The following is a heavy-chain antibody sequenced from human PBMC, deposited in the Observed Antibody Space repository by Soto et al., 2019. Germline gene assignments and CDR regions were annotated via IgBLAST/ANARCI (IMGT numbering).Heavy chain of an antibody. CDR2: IYYSGTT. CDR3: ARLKGAFFITSYYWFDA. V-gene: IGHV4-39*01. Sequence: PSETLSLTSTVSGDSISSSSYYWGWIRQPPGKGLEWIGDIYYSGTTHYNPSLKSRVTVSIDTSKNQFSLHLRSVTAADTAVYYCARLKGAFFITSYYWFDAWREGTPVTV. CDR1: GDSISSSSYY. D-gene: IGHD1-26*01. J-gene: IGHJ5*02.